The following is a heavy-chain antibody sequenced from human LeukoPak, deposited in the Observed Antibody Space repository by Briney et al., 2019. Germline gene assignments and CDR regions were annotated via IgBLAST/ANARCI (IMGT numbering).Heavy chain of an antibody. V-gene: IGHV2-5*01. CDR1: GFSLITSAVG. J-gene: IGHJ3*02. D-gene: IGHD4-17*01. CDR2: IYWNDDK. CDR3: AHSGTVTTPHDAFDI. Sequence: SGPTLVNPTQPLTLTCTFSGFSLITSAVGVGWIRQPPGKALEWLALIYWNDDKRYSPSLKSRLTITKDTSKNQVVLTMTNMDPVDTATYYCAHSGTVTTPHDAFDIWGQGTMVTVSS.